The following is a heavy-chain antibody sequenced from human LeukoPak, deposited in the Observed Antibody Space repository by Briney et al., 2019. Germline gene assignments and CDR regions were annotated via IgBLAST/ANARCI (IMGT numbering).Heavy chain of an antibody. CDR2: IKSKTDGGTT. CDR3: TVRITIFGVVRSSDY. D-gene: IGHD3-3*01. V-gene: IGHV3-15*01. Sequence: GGSLRLSCAASGFTFSNAWLSWVRQAPGKGLEWVARIKSKTDGGTTDYAAPVKGRFTISRDDSKNTLYLQMNSLKTEDTAVYYCTVRITIFGVVRSSDYWGQGTLVTVSS. CDR1: GFTFSNAW. J-gene: IGHJ4*02.